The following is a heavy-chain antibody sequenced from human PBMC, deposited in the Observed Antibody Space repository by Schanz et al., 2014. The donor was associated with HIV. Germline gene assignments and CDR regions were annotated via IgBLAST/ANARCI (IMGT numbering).Heavy chain of an antibody. CDR3: AREKTTLNWFDP. J-gene: IGHJ5*02. CDR1: GYTFNTYD. Sequence: QVQLVQSGAEVKKPGASVKVSCKASGYTFNTYDINWVRQAPGQGLEWMGWISTYNGHTKYAQKFQGRVTMTTDTSTSTAYMDLRSLRSDDTAVYYCAREKTTLNWFDPWGQGTLVTVSS. CDR2: ISTYNGHT. V-gene: IGHV1-18*04.